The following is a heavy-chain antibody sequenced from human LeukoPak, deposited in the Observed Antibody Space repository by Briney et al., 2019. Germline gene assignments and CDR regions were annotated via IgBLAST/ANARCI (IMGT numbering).Heavy chain of an antibody. Sequence: GGSLRLSCAACGFTFRSYWMSWVRQAPGKGLEWVANIKQDGSEKYYVDSVKGRFTISRDNAKNSLYLQMNSLRAEEPAVYYCARVVRYCGGDCYPSRFDPWGQGTLVTVSS. CDR3: ARVVRYCGGDCYPSRFDP. J-gene: IGHJ5*02. D-gene: IGHD2-21*02. CDR1: GFTFRSYW. CDR2: IKQDGSEK. V-gene: IGHV3-7*01.